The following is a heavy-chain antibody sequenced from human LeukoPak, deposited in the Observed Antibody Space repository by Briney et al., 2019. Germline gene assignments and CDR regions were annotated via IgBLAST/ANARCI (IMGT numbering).Heavy chain of an antibody. CDR3: ASAYFFDN. J-gene: IGHJ4*02. CDR1: GFTFSDHY. V-gene: IGHV3-72*01. Sequence: GGSLRLSCAASGFTFSDHYMDWVRQAPGKGLEWVGRSRNKANGYTTEYAASVEGRFTISRDDSNKSLYLQTNSLKTEDTAVYYCASAYFFDNWGQGTLVTVSS. CDR2: SRNKANGYTT.